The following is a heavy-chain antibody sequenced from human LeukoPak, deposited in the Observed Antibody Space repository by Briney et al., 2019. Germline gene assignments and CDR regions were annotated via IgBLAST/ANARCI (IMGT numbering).Heavy chain of an antibody. CDR3: VREGGGSFLDSFDI. J-gene: IGHJ3*02. D-gene: IGHD2-15*01. CDR2: INSDGLIT. CDR1: GFTFSNYW. V-gene: IGHV3-74*01. Sequence: GGYLRLSCAASGFTFSNYWMHWVRQAPGKGLVWVSRINSDGLITNYADSVKGRFTVSRDNPKNTLYLQMNSLRVEDTAVYYCVREGGGSFLDSFDIWGQGKLVTVSS.